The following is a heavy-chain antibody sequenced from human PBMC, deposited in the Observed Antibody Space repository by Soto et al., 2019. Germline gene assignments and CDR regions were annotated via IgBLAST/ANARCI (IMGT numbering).Heavy chain of an antibody. D-gene: IGHD1-7*01. V-gene: IGHV3-74*01. CDR1: GFTFNIYW. CDR3: ARDNWNYY. J-gene: IGHJ4*02. Sequence: EVQLVESGGGLVQPGGSLRLSCVASGFTFNIYWMHWVRQAPGKGLEWVSRIDNDGSATTYADSVKCRFTISRDNAKNTLVLQMNTLSVDDTAVYYCARDNWNYYLGQGTLVTVSS. CDR2: IDNDGSAT.